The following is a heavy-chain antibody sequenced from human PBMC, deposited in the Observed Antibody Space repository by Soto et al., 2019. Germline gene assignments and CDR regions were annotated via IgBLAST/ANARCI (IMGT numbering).Heavy chain of an antibody. V-gene: IGHV3-66*01. D-gene: IGHD2-2*03. CDR1: GFAVNY. CDR3: AIDGSDH. Sequence: ESGGGLVQPGGSLRLSCAVSGFAVNYMSWVRQAPGKGLEWLSVIYSGGSTYYADSVRGRLVISRDKSKNTLYLQMNSLRVEDTVLYYCAIDGSDHWGQGTLVTVSS. J-gene: IGHJ4*02. CDR2: IYSGGST.